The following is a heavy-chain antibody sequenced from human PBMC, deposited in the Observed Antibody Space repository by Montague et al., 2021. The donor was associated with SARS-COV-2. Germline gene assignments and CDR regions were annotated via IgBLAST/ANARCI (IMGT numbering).Heavy chain of an antibody. V-gene: IGHV4-34*01. CDR2: ISHGGGT. CDR3: ASHCGGGRCYFGMDV. Sequence: SETLSLTCDVYGGSFSSYWSWIRQPPGRGLGWVGQISHGGGTNYNPSLKSRVTISVDTSKNQVSLKLSSVTAADTAVYYCASHCGGGRCYFGMDVWGQGTPVTVSS. CDR1: GGSFSSY. J-gene: IGHJ6*02. D-gene: IGHD2-15*01.